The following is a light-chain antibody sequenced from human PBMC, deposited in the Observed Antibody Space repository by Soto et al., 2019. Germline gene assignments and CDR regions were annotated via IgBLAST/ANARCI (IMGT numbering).Light chain of an antibody. J-gene: IGLJ7*01. CDR2: EGS. CDR1: SSDVGGYNL. V-gene: IGLV2-23*01. Sequence: QSVLTQPASVSGSPGQSITISCTGTSSDVGGYNLVSWYQQHPGKAPKFMIYEGSKRPSGVSNRFSGSKSGNTASLTISGLQAEDEADYYCCSYAGSTTWVFGAGTQLTVL. CDR3: CSYAGSTTWV.